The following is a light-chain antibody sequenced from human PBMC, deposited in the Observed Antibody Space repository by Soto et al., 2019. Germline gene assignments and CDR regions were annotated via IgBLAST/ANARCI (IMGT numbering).Light chain of an antibody. V-gene: IGLV1-51*01. Sequence: QSVLTQPPSVSAAPGQKVTISCSGSSSNIGGNSVSWYQQLPGTAPKLLIYDDNKRPSGIPDRFSGSKSGTPATLGITGFQTGDEAYYYCGSWDSSLSAYVFGTGTKVTVL. J-gene: IGLJ1*01. CDR1: SSNIGGNS. CDR3: GSWDSSLSAYV. CDR2: DDN.